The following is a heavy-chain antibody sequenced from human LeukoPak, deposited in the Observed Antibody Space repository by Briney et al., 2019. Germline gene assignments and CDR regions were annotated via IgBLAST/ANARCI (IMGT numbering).Heavy chain of an antibody. Sequence: GGSLRLSCAASGFTFSGSAMHWVRQASGKGLELDGRIRSKANSYATAYAASVRGRFTISRDDSKNTAYLQMNSLKTEDTAVYYCTRHGRGQGFGEPSDYWGQGTLVTVSS. V-gene: IGHV3-73*01. D-gene: IGHD3-10*01. J-gene: IGHJ4*02. CDR1: GFTFSGSA. CDR3: TRHGRGQGFGEPSDY. CDR2: IRSKANSYAT.